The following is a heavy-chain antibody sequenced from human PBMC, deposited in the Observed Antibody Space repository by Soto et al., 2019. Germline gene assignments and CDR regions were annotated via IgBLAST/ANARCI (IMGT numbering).Heavy chain of an antibody. CDR1: GFSFISSA. CDR2: ISGDV. Sequence: GWSLRLSCAASGFSFISSAMSWVRQAPGKGLEWVSAISGDVAYTGSVKGRFSISRDNAENSLYLHMNSLRPEDTAFYYCARSRALVSRPLDLWGQGTLVTVSS. CDR3: ARSRALVSRPLDL. J-gene: IGHJ5*02. V-gene: IGHV3-9*01. D-gene: IGHD6-6*01.